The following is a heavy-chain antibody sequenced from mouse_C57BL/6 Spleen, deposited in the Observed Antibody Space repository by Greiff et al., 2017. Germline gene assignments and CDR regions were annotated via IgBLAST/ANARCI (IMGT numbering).Heavy chain of an antibody. CDR3: ARDSYYGSSYY. J-gene: IGHJ2*01. CDR2: ISDGGSYT. V-gene: IGHV5-4*01. CDR1: GFTFSSYA. D-gene: IGHD1-1*01. Sequence: DVMLVESGGGLVKPGGSLKLSCAASGFTFSSYAMSWVRQTPEKRLEWVATISDGGSYTYYPDNVKGRFTISRDNAKNNLYLQMSHLKSEDTAMYYCARDSYYGSSYYWGQGTTLTVSS.